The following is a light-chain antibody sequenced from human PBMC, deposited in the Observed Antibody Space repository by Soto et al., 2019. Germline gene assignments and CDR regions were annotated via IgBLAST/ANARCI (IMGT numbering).Light chain of an antibody. CDR1: QTISSW. V-gene: IGKV1-5*03. Sequence: DIQMTQSPSTLSGSVGDRVTITCRASQTISSWLAWYQQKPGKAPKLLIYKASTLKSGVPSRFSGSGSGTDFTLTISSLQPDDFATYYCQHCNSYSDTFGQGTKVELK. J-gene: IGKJ1*01. CDR3: QHCNSYSDT. CDR2: KAS.